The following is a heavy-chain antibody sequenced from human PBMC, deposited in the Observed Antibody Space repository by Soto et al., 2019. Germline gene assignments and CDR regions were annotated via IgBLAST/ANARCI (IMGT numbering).Heavy chain of an antibody. D-gene: IGHD4-17*01. CDR3: ARMSLYGDYPFDY. CDR2: INAGNGNT. J-gene: IGHJ4*02. Sequence: ASVKVSCKASGYTFTSYAMHWVRQAPGQRLEWMGWINAGNGNTKYSQKFQGRVTITRDTSASTAYMELSSLRSEDTAVYYCARMSLYGDYPFDYWGQGTLVTVSS. V-gene: IGHV1-3*01. CDR1: GYTFTSYA.